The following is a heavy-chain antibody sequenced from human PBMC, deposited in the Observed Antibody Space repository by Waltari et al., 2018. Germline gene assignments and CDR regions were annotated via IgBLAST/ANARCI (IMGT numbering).Heavy chain of an antibody. CDR3: ARHREWVDY. CDR1: GYSISSGYY. J-gene: IGHJ4*02. Sequence: QVQLQESGPGLVKPSETLSLTCAVSGYSISSGYYWGWIRQPPGKGLEWIGSIYHSGSTYYNPSLKSRVTISVDTSKNQFSLKLSSVTAADTAVYYCARHREWVDYWGQGTLVTVSS. CDR2: IYHSGST. V-gene: IGHV4-38-2*01. D-gene: IGHD1-26*01.